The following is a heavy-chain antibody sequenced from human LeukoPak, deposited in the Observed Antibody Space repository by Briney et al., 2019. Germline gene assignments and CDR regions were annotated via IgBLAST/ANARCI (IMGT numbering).Heavy chain of an antibody. CDR2: FHTDDGA. D-gene: IGHD4-17*01. J-gene: IGHJ4*02. V-gene: IGHV3-13*01. CDR3: ARGSGPGVTTIDS. Sequence: GGSLRLSCAASGFSFSSYDMHWVRQAPGEGLEWVSAFHTDDGAYYLDSVKGRFTVSREDARNSLYLQMNALKAGDTAVYYCARGSGPGVTTIDSWGQGTLVIVSS. CDR1: GFSFSSYD.